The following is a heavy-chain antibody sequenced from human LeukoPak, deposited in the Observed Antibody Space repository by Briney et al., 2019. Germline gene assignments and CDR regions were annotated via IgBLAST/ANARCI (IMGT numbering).Heavy chain of an antibody. CDR2: ISSSGGTT. Sequence: GGSLRLSCAASGFIFSSYAMNWVRQAPGKGLEWVSVISSSGGTTYYSDSVKGRFIISRDNSKNTLYLQMNSRRAEDTAVYYCAKAGIAVPATPEYCGQGTQVTVSS. D-gene: IGHD6-19*01. CDR3: AKAGIAVPATPEY. J-gene: IGHJ4*02. CDR1: GFIFSSYA. V-gene: IGHV3-23*01.